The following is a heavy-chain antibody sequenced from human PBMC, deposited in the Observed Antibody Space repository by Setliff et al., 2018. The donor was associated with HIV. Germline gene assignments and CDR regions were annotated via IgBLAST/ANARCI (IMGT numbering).Heavy chain of an antibody. V-gene: IGHV4-4*07. CDR2: VHSSATS. CDR3: ARDRIEVIAETPHDVFDI. Sequence: SETLSLTCAVSGDSVSGYYWSRIRQSAGRGLEWIGRVHSSATSNYNPSLKGRVAMSVDTAKNQFSLKLTSVSAADTAVYFCARDRIEVIAETPHDVFDIWGRGTMVTVSS. D-gene: IGHD6-13*01. CDR1: GDSVSGYY. J-gene: IGHJ3*02.